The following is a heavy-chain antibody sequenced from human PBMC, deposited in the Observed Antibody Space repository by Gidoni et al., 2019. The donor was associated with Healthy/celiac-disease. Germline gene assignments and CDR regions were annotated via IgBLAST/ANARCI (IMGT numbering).Heavy chain of an antibody. CDR1: GDSVSSNSAA. Sequence: QVQLQLSGPGLVKPSQTLSLTCAISGDSVSSNSAAWNWIRQSPSRGLEWLGRTYYRSKWYNDYAVSVKSRITINPDTSKNQFSLQLNSVTPEDTAVYYCARDSYYYDSSGYYRGLGYWGQGTLVTVSS. J-gene: IGHJ4*02. CDR2: TYYRSKWYN. D-gene: IGHD3-22*01. V-gene: IGHV6-1*01. CDR3: ARDSYYYDSSGYYRGLGY.